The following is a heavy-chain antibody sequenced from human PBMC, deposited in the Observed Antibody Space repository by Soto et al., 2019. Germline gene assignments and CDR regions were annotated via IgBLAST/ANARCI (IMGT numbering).Heavy chain of an antibody. CDR2: IWFDGTNK. Sequence: GESLKISCAASGFTFNTYGMNWVRQAPGKGLEWVALIWFDGTNKYYGDSVKGRFTISRDNSKNTLYLQMNSLRAEDTAVYYCARDQGGDYDNYFYFYGMDVWGQGTTVTVSS. J-gene: IGHJ6*02. D-gene: IGHD4-17*01. CDR1: GFTFNTYG. V-gene: IGHV3-33*01. CDR3: ARDQGGDYDNYFYFYGMDV.